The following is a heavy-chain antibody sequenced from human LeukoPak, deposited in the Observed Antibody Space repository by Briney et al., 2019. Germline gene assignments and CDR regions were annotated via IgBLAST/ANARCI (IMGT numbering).Heavy chain of an antibody. V-gene: IGHV4-4*07. Sequence: SETLSLTCTVSGGSISTHFWTWIRQPAGKRLEWIGRIYTTGVTNYNPSLKSRVTMSVDTSKNQFSLELKSVTAADTAVYYCARSLGTGYHPRSYWNYYMDVWGKGTTVTVSS. CDR1: GGSISTHF. CDR2: IYTTGVT. CDR3: ARSLGTGYHPRSYWNYYMDV. D-gene: IGHD2-8*02. J-gene: IGHJ6*03.